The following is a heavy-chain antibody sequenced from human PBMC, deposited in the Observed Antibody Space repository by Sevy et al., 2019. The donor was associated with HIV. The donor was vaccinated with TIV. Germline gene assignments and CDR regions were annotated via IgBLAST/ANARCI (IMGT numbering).Heavy chain of an antibody. J-gene: IGHJ6*02. Sequence: SETLSLTCTVSGGSISSYYWSWIRQPPGKGLEWIGYMYYTGITNYNPSLKSRVTISVDTSKNQVSLKLSSVTAADTAVYYCARDCSSTSCLWGLDVWGQGTTVTVSS. CDR3: ARDCSSTSCLWGLDV. D-gene: IGHD2-2*01. CDR1: GGSISSYY. CDR2: MYYTGIT. V-gene: IGHV4-59*01.